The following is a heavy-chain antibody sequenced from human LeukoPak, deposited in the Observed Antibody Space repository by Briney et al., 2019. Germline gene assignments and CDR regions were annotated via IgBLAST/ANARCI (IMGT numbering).Heavy chain of an antibody. D-gene: IGHD3-9*01. Sequence: TSETLSLTCSVSGGSISNSYWSWIRQPPGKGLEWIGYIHYIGSTNYNPSLKSRVTISVDMPKNQISLNLSSVTAADTAVYYCARDRYDLFTGYTHAFDIWGQGTMVTVSS. CDR3: ARDRYDLFTGYTHAFDI. V-gene: IGHV4-59*01. J-gene: IGHJ3*02. CDR2: IHYIGST. CDR1: GGSISNSY.